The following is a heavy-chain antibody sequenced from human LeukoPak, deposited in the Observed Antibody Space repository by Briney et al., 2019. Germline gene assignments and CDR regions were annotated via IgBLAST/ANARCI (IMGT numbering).Heavy chain of an antibody. CDR3: ARVHSSSWYCCSDY. J-gene: IGHJ4*02. V-gene: IGHV3-11*04. D-gene: IGHD6-13*01. CDR1: GFTFSDYY. CDR2: ISSSGSTI. Sequence: GGSLRLSCAASGFTFSDYYMSWIRQAPGKGLEWVSYISSSGSTIYYADSVKGRFTISRDNSKNTLYLQMNSLRPEDTAVYYCARVHSSSWYCCSDYWGQGTLVTVSS.